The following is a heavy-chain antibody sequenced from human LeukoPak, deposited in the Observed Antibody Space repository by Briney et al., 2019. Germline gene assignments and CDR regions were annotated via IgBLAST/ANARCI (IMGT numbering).Heavy chain of an antibody. CDR2: ISYDGSNK. V-gene: IGHV3-30-3*01. D-gene: IGHD6-13*01. CDR1: GFTFSSYA. Sequence: GGSPRLSCAASGFTFSSYAMHWVRQAPGKGLGWVAVISYDGSNKYYADSVKGRFTISRDNSKNTLYLQMNSLRAEDTAVYYCAREKVLAAAADYDDYYYYYGMDVWGQGTTVTVSS. CDR3: AREKVLAAAADYDDYYYYYGMDV. J-gene: IGHJ6*02.